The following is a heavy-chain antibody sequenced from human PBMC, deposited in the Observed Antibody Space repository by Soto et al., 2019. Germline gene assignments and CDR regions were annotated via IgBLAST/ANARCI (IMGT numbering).Heavy chain of an antibody. Sequence: SETLSLTCTVSGGTISIYYWSLIRQPPGKGLEWIGYIYYSGSTNYNPSLKSRVTISVDTSKNQFSLKLSSVTAADTAVYYCARDPTVRGLTMGWFDPWGQGTLVTVSS. J-gene: IGHJ5*02. V-gene: IGHV4-59*01. CDR1: GGTISIYY. CDR3: ARDPTVRGLTMGWFDP. CDR2: IYYSGST. D-gene: IGHD3-10*01.